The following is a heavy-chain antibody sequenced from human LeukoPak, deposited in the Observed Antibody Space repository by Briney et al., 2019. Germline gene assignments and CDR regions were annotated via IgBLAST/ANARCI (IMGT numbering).Heavy chain of an antibody. CDR3: ASGVHYDILTGYGFHFDY. D-gene: IGHD3-9*01. Sequence: GGSLRLSCAASGFTVSTNYMSWVRQAPGKGLEWVSVIYSGGSTYYADSVKGRFTISRDNSKNTLYLQMNSLRAEDTAVYYCASGVHYDILTGYGFHFDYWGQGTLVTVSS. V-gene: IGHV3-53*01. J-gene: IGHJ4*02. CDR1: GFTVSTNY. CDR2: IYSGGST.